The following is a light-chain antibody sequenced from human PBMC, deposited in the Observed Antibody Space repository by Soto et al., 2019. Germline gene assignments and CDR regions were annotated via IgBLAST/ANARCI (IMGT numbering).Light chain of an antibody. Sequence: SALSQPASVSGSPGQSITLSCDGTSADIGGQDYVSWYQRHPGKAPKLLIYDVTKRPSGVSRRFSGSKSGNSASLTIYGLQAEDECDYFCSSYSAGNTLVLFGGGTQLTVL. V-gene: IGLV2-14*03. CDR2: DVT. J-gene: IGLJ2*01. CDR3: SSYSAGNTLVL. CDR1: SADIGGQDY.